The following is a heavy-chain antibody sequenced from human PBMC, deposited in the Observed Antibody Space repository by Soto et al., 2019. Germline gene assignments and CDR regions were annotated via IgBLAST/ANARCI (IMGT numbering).Heavy chain of an antibody. V-gene: IGHV2-5*01. J-gene: IGHJ5*02. D-gene: IGHD3-3*01. Sequence: SGPTLVNPTQTLTLTCTFSGFSLSTSGVGVGWIRQPPGKALEWLALIYWNDDKRYSPSLKSRLTITKDISKNQVVLTMTNVDPVDTATYYCAHRCITICGFGFDPWGQGTLVTVSS. CDR2: IYWNDDK. CDR1: GFSLSTSGVG. CDR3: AHRCITICGFGFDP.